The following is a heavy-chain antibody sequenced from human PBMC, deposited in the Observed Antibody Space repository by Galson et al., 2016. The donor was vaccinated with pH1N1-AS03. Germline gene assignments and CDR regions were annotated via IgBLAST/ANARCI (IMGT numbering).Heavy chain of an antibody. CDR3: AKDRNDYRHHYFSGSDV. V-gene: IGHV3-23*01. J-gene: IGHJ6*02. CDR2: TSSSGGST. Sequence: SLRLSCATSGFTFTDFAVSWVRQAPGRGLEWVSATSSSGGSTYYAGSVKGRFTISRDYSKNTVDLQMNSLRAEDTAVYYCAKDRNDYRHHYFSGSDVWGQGTTVIVSS. CDR1: GFTFTDFA. D-gene: IGHD1-1*01.